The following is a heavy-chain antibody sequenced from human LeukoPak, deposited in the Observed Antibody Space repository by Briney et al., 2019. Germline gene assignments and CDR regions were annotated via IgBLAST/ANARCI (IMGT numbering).Heavy chain of an antibody. CDR3: ARGQAALWFGEL. V-gene: IGHV4-61*01. CDR1: GGSVSSGSDY. J-gene: IGHJ4*02. D-gene: IGHD3-10*01. CDR2: ISYSGST. Sequence: SETLSLTCTVSGGSVSSGSDYWSWIRQPPGKGLEWIGHISYSGSTNYNPSLKSRVTISLDTSKNQLSLKLSSVTTADTAVYYCARGQAALWFGELWGQGTLVIVPS.